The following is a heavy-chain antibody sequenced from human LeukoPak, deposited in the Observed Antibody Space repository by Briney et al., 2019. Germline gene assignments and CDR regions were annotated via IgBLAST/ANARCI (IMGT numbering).Heavy chain of an antibody. CDR3: ARTPYDSSGYLFDY. J-gene: IGHJ4*02. D-gene: IGHD3-22*01. Sequence: SETLSLTCTVSGGSITSYYWSLIRQPPGKGLEWIGYISYSGSTNYNPSLKSRVTISVDTSKSQFSLKLSSVTAADTAVYYCARTPYDSSGYLFDYWGQGTLVTVSS. V-gene: IGHV4-59*08. CDR1: GGSITSYY. CDR2: ISYSGST.